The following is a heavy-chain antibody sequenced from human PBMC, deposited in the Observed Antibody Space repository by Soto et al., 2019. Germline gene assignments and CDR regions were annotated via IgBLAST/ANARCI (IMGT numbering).Heavy chain of an antibody. D-gene: IGHD3-3*01. V-gene: IGHV3-66*01. J-gene: IGHJ3*01. CDR3: ARIGGGVAS. CDR1: GFTVSTNY. Sequence: EVQLVESGGGLVQPGGSLRLSCAASGFTVSTNYMNWVRQAPGEGLEWVSIIYNDGRTDYADSVKGRFSISRDNYNNMLYRQRDNLRDEDTAVYECARIGGGVASWGQGTMVTVAS. CDR2: IYNDGRT.